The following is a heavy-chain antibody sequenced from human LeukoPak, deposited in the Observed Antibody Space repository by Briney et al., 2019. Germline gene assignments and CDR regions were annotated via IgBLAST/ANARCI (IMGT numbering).Heavy chain of an antibody. V-gene: IGHV1-46*01. CDR1: GYTFTSYY. CDR3: ARARYSSSWYRGNYYYGMDV. J-gene: IGHJ6*02. CDR2: INPSGGST. D-gene: IGHD6-13*01. Sequence: ASVTVSCTASGYTFTSYYMHWVRQAPGQGLEWMGIINPSGGSTGYAQKFQGRVTMTRNTSISTAYMELSSLRSEDTAVYYCARARYSSSWYRGNYYYGMDVWAKGPRSPSP.